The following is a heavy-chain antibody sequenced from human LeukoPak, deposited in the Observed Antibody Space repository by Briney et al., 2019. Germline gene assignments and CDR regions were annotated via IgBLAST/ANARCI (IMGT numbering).Heavy chain of an antibody. CDR1: GDSISTYY. CDR2: IDYSGGT. CDR3: ARHGGSYSSDY. Sequence: SETLSLTCTVSGDSISTYYWSWIRQPPGKGLEWIGYIDYSGGTNYNPSLKSRVTISVDTSKSQFSLKLNSVTTADTAVFYCARHGGSYSSDYWGQGTLVTVSS. D-gene: IGHD1-26*01. V-gene: IGHV4-59*08. J-gene: IGHJ4*02.